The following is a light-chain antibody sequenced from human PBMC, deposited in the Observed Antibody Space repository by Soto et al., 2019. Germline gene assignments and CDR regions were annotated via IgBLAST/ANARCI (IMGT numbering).Light chain of an antibody. Sequence: QSALTQPASVSGSPGQSITISCTGTSSDIGGHHFVSWYQQQSGKAPKLVIYEVTDRPSGVSDRCSGSKSGNTASLTISGLQPEGEADYYCSSYTSSSLYVFGTGTKVTVL. CDR2: EVT. CDR3: SSYTSSSLYV. J-gene: IGLJ1*01. CDR1: SSDIGGHHF. V-gene: IGLV2-14*01.